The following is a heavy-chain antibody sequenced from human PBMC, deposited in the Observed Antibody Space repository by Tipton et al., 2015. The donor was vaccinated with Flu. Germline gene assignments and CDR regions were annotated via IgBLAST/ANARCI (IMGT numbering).Heavy chain of an antibody. Sequence: TLSLTCTVSGGSISSSSYYWGWIRQPPGKGLEWIGSIYYSGSTYYNPSLKSRVTISVDTSKNQFSLKLNSVTAADTAVYYCATSEGEGGLLWFGEPKTYWGQGTLVTVSS. D-gene: IGHD3-10*01. V-gene: IGHV4-39*07. CDR3: ATSEGEGGLLWFGEPKTY. CDR2: IYYSGST. J-gene: IGHJ4*02. CDR1: GGSISSSSYY.